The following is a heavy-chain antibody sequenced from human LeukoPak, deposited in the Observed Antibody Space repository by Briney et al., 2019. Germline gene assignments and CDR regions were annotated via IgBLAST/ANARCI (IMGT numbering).Heavy chain of an antibody. V-gene: IGHV3-30*02. CDR1: GFTFSNYG. CDR2: IQFDGYTK. J-gene: IGHJ4*02. Sequence: GGSLRLSCAASGFTFSNYGIHWVRQAPGKGKEWVAFIQFDGYTKYYADSVKGRLTISRDNSKNTVYLQMNSLRAEDTAVYYCAREAEFSSGYSEFDYWGQGTLVTVSS. CDR3: AREAEFSSGYSEFDY. D-gene: IGHD3-22*01.